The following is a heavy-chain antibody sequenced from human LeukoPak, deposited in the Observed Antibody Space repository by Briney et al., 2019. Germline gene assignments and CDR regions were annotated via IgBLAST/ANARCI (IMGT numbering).Heavy chain of an antibody. CDR1: GGTFSSYA. CDR3: ARAGSKSLKWFGELPNWFDP. CDR2: IIPIFGTA. V-gene: IGHV1-69*13. D-gene: IGHD3-10*01. J-gene: IGHJ5*02. Sequence: SVKVSCKASGGTFSSYAISWVRQAPGQGLEWMGGIIPIFGTANYAQKFQGRVTITADESTSTAYMELSSLRSEDTAVYYCARAGSKSLKWFGELPNWFDPWGQGTLVTVSS.